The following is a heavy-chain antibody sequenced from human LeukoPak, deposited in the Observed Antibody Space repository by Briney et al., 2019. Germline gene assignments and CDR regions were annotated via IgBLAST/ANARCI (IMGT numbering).Heavy chain of an antibody. V-gene: IGHV6-1*01. J-gene: IGHJ4*02. Sequence: SQTLSLTCAISGDSVSSNSAAWNWIRQSPSRGLEWLGRTYYRSKWYNDYAVSVKSRITINPDTSKNQFSLQLNSVTPEDTAVCYCARDPGYYYDSSEGYFDYWGQGTLVTVSS. CDR2: TYYRSKWYN. CDR3: ARDPGYYYDSSEGYFDY. CDR1: GDSVSSNSAA. D-gene: IGHD3-22*01.